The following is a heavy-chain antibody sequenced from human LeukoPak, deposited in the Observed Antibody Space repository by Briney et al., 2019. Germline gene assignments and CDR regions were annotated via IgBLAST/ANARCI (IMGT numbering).Heavy chain of an antibody. CDR3: AKDRPPNVVVPAAISH. D-gene: IGHD2-2*01. Sequence: GGSLRLSCAASGFTFSDYYMSWIRQAPGKGLEWVSYISSSSSYTNYADSVKGRFTISRDNAKNSLYLQMNSLRAEDTAVYYCAKDRPPNVVVPAAISHWGQGTLVTVSS. CDR2: ISSSSSYT. V-gene: IGHV3-11*05. CDR1: GFTFSDYY. J-gene: IGHJ4*02.